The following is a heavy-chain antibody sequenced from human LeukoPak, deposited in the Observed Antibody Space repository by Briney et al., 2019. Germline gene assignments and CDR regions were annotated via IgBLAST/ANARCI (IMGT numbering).Heavy chain of an antibody. CDR1: GVSISRYF. Sequence: SETLSLTCSVSGVSISRYFWSWIRQPPEKGLEWIGYIYYSGSTNYNPSLKSRVTISVDTSKNQFSLKLTSVTAADTAVYYCARLDYNSGWYVYWGQGTLVTVSS. D-gene: IGHD6-19*01. CDR2: IYYSGST. V-gene: IGHV4-59*01. CDR3: ARLDYNSGWYVY. J-gene: IGHJ4*02.